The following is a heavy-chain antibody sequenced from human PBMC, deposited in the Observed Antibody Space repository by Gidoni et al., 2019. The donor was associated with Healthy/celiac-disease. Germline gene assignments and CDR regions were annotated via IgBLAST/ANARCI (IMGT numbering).Heavy chain of an antibody. Sequence: QLQLQESVPGLVNPSETLSLTCTVSGGSISIRSYYWGWIRQPPGKGLEWIGSIYYSGSTYYNPSLKSRVTRSVETSKNQFSLKLSSVTSADTAVYYCARDRMASYYYGSGSFAYWGQGTLVTVSS. D-gene: IGHD3-10*01. CDR1: GGSISIRSYY. CDR2: IYYSGST. CDR3: ARDRMASYYYGSGSFAY. V-gene: IGHV4-39*07. J-gene: IGHJ4*02.